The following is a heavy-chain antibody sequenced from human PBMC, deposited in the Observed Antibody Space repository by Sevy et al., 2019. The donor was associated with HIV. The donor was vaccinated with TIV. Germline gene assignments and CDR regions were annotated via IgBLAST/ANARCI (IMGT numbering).Heavy chain of an antibody. V-gene: IGHV4-34*01. CDR2: INHSGST. D-gene: IGHD1-1*01. CDR3: ARWVEGISKRRRSFDY. CDR1: GGSFSGYY. J-gene: IGHJ4*02. Sequence: SETLSLTCAVYGGSFSGYYWSWIRQPPGKGLEWIGEINHSGSTNYNPSLKSRVTISVDTSKNQFSLKLSSVTAADTAVDYCARWVEGISKRRRSFDYWGQGTLVTVSS.